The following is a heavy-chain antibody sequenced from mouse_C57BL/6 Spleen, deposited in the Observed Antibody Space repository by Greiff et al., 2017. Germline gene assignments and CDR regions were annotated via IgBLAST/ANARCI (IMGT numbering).Heavy chain of an antibody. Sequence: EVQLQESGEGLVKPGGSLKLSCAASGFTFSSYAMSWVRQTPEKRLEWVAYISSGGDYIYYANTVKGRFTISRDNARNTLYLQMSSLKSEDTAMYYCTRDEGAYYFDYWGQGTTLTVSS. V-gene: IGHV5-9-1*02. CDR2: ISSGGDYI. CDR1: GFTFSSYA. J-gene: IGHJ2*01. CDR3: TRDEGAYYFDY.